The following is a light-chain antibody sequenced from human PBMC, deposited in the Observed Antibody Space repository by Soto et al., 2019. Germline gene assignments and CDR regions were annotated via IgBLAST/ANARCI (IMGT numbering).Light chain of an antibody. Sequence: QSALTQPASVSGSPGQSITISCTGTSSDVGTYNLVSWYRHHPGSAPRLMIYEVSKWPLGVSNRFSGSKSGNTASLTISGLQAEYEGDYYCCSYAGSNTLLFGGGTKLTVL. CDR2: EVS. J-gene: IGLJ2*01. V-gene: IGLV2-23*02. CDR1: SSDVGTYNL. CDR3: CSYAGSNTLL.